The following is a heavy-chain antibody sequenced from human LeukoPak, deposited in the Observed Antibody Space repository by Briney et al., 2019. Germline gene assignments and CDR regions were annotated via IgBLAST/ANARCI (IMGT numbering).Heavy chain of an antibody. J-gene: IGHJ4*02. CDR2: INPSGGST. CDR3: ARDIVGATFDY. D-gene: IGHD1-26*01. Sequence: ASVKVSCKAPGYTFTSYYMHWVRQAPGQGLEWMGIINPSGGSTSYAQKFQGRVTMTRDTSTSTVYMELSSLRSEDTAVYYCARDIVGATFDYWGQGTLVTVSS. V-gene: IGHV1-46*01. CDR1: GYTFTSYY.